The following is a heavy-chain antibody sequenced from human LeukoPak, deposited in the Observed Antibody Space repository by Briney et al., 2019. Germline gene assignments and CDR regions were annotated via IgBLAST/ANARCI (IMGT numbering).Heavy chain of an antibody. CDR2: IYHSGSA. CDR3: ARAPPPTGYFDS. Sequence: SETLSLTCTVSGGSISSSSYYWGWIRQPPGNGLEWIGSIYHSGSAYYNPSLKSRVTVSVNTSKNQFSLKLTSVTAADTAVYYCARAPPPTGYFDSWGQGALVTVSS. J-gene: IGHJ4*02. D-gene: IGHD4-17*01. CDR1: GGSISSSSYY. V-gene: IGHV4-39*07.